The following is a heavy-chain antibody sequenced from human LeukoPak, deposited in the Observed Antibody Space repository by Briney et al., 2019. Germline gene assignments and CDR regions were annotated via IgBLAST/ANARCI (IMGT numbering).Heavy chain of an antibody. Sequence: GGSLRLSCAASGFTFSDYYVSWVRQAPGKGLEWVSAISGSGGSTYYADSVKGRFTISRDNSKNTLYLQMNSLRAEDTAVYYCAKDLGYYDSSGYDPNDYWGQGTLVTVSS. CDR2: ISGSGGST. D-gene: IGHD3-22*01. V-gene: IGHV3-23*01. CDR3: AKDLGYYDSSGYDPNDY. CDR1: GFTFSDYY. J-gene: IGHJ4*02.